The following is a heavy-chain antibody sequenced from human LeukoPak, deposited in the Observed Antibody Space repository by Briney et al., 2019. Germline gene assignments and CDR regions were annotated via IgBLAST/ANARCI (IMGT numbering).Heavy chain of an antibody. J-gene: IGHJ4*02. V-gene: IGHV3-11*01. Sequence: PGGSLRLSCEASGFTFSTHWMSWVRQAPGKGLEWVSYISSSGSTIYYADSGKGRFTISRGNAKNSLYLQMNSLRAEDTALYYCAKGGRRWLQHFDYWGQGTLVTVSS. CDR1: GFTFSTHW. CDR2: ISSSGSTI. D-gene: IGHD5-24*01. CDR3: AKGGRRWLQHFDY.